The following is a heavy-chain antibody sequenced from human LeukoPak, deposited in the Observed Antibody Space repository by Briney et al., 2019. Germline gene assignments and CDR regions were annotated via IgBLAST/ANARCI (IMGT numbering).Heavy chain of an antibody. V-gene: IGHV4-4*07. CDR1: GGSISSYY. Sequence: SETLSLTCSVSGGSISSYYWSWIRQPAGKGLEWIGHVFTSGSTNYNPSLQSRVTVSVDTSKNQFSLKLSSVTAADTAVYYCARFLQDARLKGCFDYWSQGTLVTVSS. CDR2: VFTSGST. CDR3: ARFLQDARLKGCFDY. J-gene: IGHJ4*01. D-gene: IGHD2-15*01.